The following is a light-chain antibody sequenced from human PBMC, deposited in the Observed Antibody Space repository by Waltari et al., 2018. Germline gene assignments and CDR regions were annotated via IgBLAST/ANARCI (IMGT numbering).Light chain of an antibody. CDR3: AAWDDNLLYV. CDR2: GNT. V-gene: IGLV1-47*01. J-gene: IGLJ1*01. CDR1: SSDIGDNY. Sequence: QSVLTQPPSASGTPGQRVTISCSGSSSDIGDNYVYWYKQLPGTAPKLLIYGNTQRPSGVHDRFSGSKSGTSASLAISDLRSEDEADYYCAAWDDNLLYVFGTGTKVTVL.